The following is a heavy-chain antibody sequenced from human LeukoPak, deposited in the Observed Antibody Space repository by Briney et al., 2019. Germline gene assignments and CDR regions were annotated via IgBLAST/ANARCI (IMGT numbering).Heavy chain of an antibody. CDR1: GYTLTELS. J-gene: IGHJ4*02. CDR2: IYPGDSDT. V-gene: IGHV5-51*01. CDR3: ARHVHYGGNSCFDY. Sequence: KVSCKVSGYTLTELSMHWVRQMPGKGLEWMGIIYPGDSDTRYSPSFQGQVTISADKSISTAYLQWSSLKASDTAMYYCARHVHYGGNSCFDYWGQGTLVTVSS. D-gene: IGHD4-23*01.